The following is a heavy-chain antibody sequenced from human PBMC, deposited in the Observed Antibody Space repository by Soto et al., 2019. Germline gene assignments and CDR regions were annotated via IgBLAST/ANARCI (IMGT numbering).Heavy chain of an antibody. CDR1: GYTFTRSG. D-gene: IGHD5-12*01. Sequence: QVQLVQSGAEVKKPGASVKVSCKASGYTFTRSGISWVRQAPGQGLEWMGWISTYNGDTNYAQTFQGRVTMTTDTSTSTVHMEVRSLRSDDTAVYYCAREGVAPYYYYGMDVWGQVNPVTVSS. CDR2: ISTYNGDT. CDR3: AREGVAPYYYYGMDV. V-gene: IGHV1-18*01. J-gene: IGHJ6*02.